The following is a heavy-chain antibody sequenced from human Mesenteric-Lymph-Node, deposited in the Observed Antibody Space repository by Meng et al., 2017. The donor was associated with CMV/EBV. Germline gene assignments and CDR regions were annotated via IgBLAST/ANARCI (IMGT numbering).Heavy chain of an antibody. CDR1: GGSFGVYH. J-gene: IGHJ4*02. CDR3: ARHQRWLKSEGGFNY. CDR2: MNHSGST. Sequence: QWRAGLFNPSVALSPTCAVYGGSFGVYHWSWICQPPGKGLEWIWEMNHSGSTNYNPSLKSRVTISVDTSKNQFSLKLSSVTAADTAVYYCARHQRWLKSEGGFNYWGQGTLVTVSS. D-gene: IGHD4-23*01. V-gene: IGHV4-34*01.